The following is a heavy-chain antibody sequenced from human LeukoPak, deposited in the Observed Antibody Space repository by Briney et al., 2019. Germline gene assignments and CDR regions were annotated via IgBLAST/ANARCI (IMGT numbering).Heavy chain of an antibody. V-gene: IGHV3-23*01. D-gene: IGHD4-17*01. CDR2: ISGSGGST. J-gene: IGHJ6*02. CDR3: AKDRTSPYGDITVGMDV. CDR1: GFTFSSYA. Sequence: GGSLRLSCAASGFTFSSYAMSWVRQAPGKGLEWVSAISGSGGSTYYADSVKGRFTISRDNSKNTLYLQMNSLRAEDTAVYYCAKDRTSPYGDITVGMDVWGQGTTVTVSS.